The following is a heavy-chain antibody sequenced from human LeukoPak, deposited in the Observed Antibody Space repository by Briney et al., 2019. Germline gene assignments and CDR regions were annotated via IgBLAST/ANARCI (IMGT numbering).Heavy chain of an antibody. D-gene: IGHD6-13*01. Sequence: PGRSLRLSCAASGFTFSSYAMHWVRQAPGKGLEWVAVISYDGSNKHYADSVKGRFTISRDNSKNTLYLQMNSLRAEDTAVYYCARAGIFDYWGQGTLVTVSS. V-gene: IGHV3-30-3*01. CDR1: GFTFSSYA. CDR3: ARAGIFDY. J-gene: IGHJ4*02. CDR2: ISYDGSNK.